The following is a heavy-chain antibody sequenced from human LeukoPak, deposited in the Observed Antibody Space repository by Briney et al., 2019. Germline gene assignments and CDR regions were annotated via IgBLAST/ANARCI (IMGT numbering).Heavy chain of an antibody. CDR1: GYTFTGYY. V-gene: IGHV1-2*02. CDR3: ARAKETPVTTFSWFDP. J-gene: IGHJ5*02. Sequence: ASVKVSCKASGYTFTGYYMHWVRQAPGQGLEWMGWINPNSGGTNYAQKFQGRVTMTRDTSISTAYMELSRLRSDDTAVYYCARAKETPVTTFSWFDPWGQGTLVTVSS. CDR2: INPNSGGT. D-gene: IGHD4-17*01.